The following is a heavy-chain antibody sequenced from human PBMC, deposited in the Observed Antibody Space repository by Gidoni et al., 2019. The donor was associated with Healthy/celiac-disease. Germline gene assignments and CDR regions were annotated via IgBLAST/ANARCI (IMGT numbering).Heavy chain of an antibody. V-gene: IGHV4-31*03. Sequence: QVQLQESGPGLVKPSQTMSLTCTVSGGSISSGGYYWSWIRQHPGKGLEWIGYIYYSGSTYYNPSLTSRVTISVDTSKTQFSLKLSSVTAADTAVYYCAREGGNGADYWGQGTLVTVSS. CDR2: IYYSGST. J-gene: IGHJ4*02. D-gene: IGHD1-26*01. CDR1: GGSISSGGYY. CDR3: AREGGNGADY.